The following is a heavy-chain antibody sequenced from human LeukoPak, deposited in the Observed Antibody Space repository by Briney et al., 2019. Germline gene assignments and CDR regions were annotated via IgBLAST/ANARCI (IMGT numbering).Heavy chain of an antibody. CDR2: IYHSGST. Sequence: SETLSLTCTVSGYSISSGYHWGWLRQPPGKGLEWIGSIYHSGSTYYNASLKSRVAISVDTSKNQFSLKLSSVTAADTAVYYCARDNLNPDFWGQGTLVIVSS. J-gene: IGHJ4*02. D-gene: IGHD1-14*01. CDR3: ARDNLNPDF. CDR1: GYSISSGYH. V-gene: IGHV4-38-2*02.